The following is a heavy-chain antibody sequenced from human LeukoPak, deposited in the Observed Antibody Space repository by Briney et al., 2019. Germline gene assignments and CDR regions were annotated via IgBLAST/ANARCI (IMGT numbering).Heavy chain of an antibody. V-gene: IGHV3-23*01. CDR3: AKDGGSGSYFWFDP. CDR1: GFTFSSYA. D-gene: IGHD3-10*01. J-gene: IGHJ5*02. CDR2: ISGSGGST. Sequence: GGSLRLSCAASGFTFSSYAMSWVRQAPGKGLEWVSAISGSGGSTYYADSVKGRFTISGDNSKNTLYLQMNSLRAEDTAVYYCAKDGGSGSYFWFDPWGQGTLVTVSS.